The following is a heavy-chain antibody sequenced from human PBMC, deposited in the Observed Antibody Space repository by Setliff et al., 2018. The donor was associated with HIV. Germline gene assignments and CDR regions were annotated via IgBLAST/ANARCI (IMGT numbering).Heavy chain of an antibody. CDR3: AAFLVSPVTTQDY. Sequence: PSETLSLTCTVSGGSVTNTKSYWGWIRQPPGKGLEWIASISHSGNTYYNLSLNSRVTISLDTSKNQFSLKLTSVTAADTAVYYCAAFLVSPVTTQDYWGQGTPVTVSS. CDR2: ISHSGNT. D-gene: IGHD4-17*01. J-gene: IGHJ4*02. CDR1: GGSVTNTKSY. V-gene: IGHV4-39*01.